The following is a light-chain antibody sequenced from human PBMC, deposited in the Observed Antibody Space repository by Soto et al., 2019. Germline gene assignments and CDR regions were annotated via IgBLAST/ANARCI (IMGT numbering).Light chain of an antibody. V-gene: IGKV1-17*01. Sequence: QMTQSPSSLSASVGDRVTITCRASQDIRNDLGWYQQKPGKAPKLLIYKASSLESGVPSRFSGSGSGTEFTLTINSLQADDFATYYCQQHNSFSITFGQGTRLEIK. CDR1: QDIRND. CDR3: QQHNSFSIT. CDR2: KAS. J-gene: IGKJ5*01.